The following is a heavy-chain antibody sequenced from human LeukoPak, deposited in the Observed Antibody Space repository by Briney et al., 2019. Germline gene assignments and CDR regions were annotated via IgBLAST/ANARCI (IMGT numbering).Heavy chain of an antibody. CDR2: INHSGST. J-gene: IGHJ4*02. CDR1: GGSFSGYY. CDR3: ARRGWVVVVPAALYYFDY. Sequence: PSETLSLTCAVYGGSFSGYYWSWIRQPPGKGLEWIGEINHSGSTNYNPSLKSRVTISVDTSKNQFSLKLSSVTAADTAVYYCARRGWVVVVPAALYYFDYWGQGTLVTVSS. D-gene: IGHD2-2*01. V-gene: IGHV4-34*01.